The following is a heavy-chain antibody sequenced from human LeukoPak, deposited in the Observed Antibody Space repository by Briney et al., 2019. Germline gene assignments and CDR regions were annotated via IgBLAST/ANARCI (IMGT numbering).Heavy chain of an antibody. Sequence: ASVKVSCKASGYTFTSYGISWVRQAPGQGLEWMGWISAYNGNTNYAQKLQGRVTMTTDTSTSTAYMELRSLRFEDTAVYYCARDLPEYSGSSFDYWGQGTLVTVSS. CDR1: GYTFTSYG. D-gene: IGHD1-26*01. J-gene: IGHJ4*02. V-gene: IGHV1-18*01. CDR3: ARDLPEYSGSSFDY. CDR2: ISAYNGNT.